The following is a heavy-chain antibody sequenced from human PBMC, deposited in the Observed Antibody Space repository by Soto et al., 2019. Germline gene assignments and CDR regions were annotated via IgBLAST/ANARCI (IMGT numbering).Heavy chain of an antibody. CDR1: GYTFTSYD. Sequence: QVQLVQSGAEVKKPGASVKVSCKASGYTFTSYDINWVRQATGQGLEWMGWMNPNSGNTGYAQKFQGRVTMTRNTSRSTAYMELSSLRSEDTAVYYCARGLRDYYDSSGYFYYYYGMDVWGQGTTVTVSS. CDR3: ARGLRDYYDSSGYFYYYYGMDV. V-gene: IGHV1-8*01. D-gene: IGHD3-22*01. J-gene: IGHJ6*02. CDR2: MNPNSGNT.